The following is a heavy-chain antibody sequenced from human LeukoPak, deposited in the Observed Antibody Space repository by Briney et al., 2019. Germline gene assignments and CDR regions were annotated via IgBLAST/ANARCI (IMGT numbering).Heavy chain of an antibody. D-gene: IGHD5-18*01. CDR2: INPNSGGT. J-gene: IGHJ4*02. CDR1: GYTFTAYY. V-gene: IGHV1-2*02. CDR3: ARDNEGGYDYDLTFDC. Sequence: ASVKVSCKASGYTFTAYYIHWVRQAPGQGLEWMGWINPNSGGTNYAQKFQGRVTMTRDTSISTAYMELSSLRSDDTAVYYCARDNEGGYDYDLTFDCWGQGVLVTVSS.